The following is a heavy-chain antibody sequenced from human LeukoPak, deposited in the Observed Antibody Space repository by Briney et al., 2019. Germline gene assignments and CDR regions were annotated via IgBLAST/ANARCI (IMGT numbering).Heavy chain of an antibody. D-gene: IGHD2-15*01. CDR1: GESSSAFF. Sequence: SETLSLTCAVYGESSSAFFWSWIRQSPGTGLEWIGEIDHRGSATYNPSLQSRLTISVDTSKNQFSLRLNSVTAADTGVYYCASRSLRIAAPRCFDNWGQGTPVTVS. V-gene: IGHV4-34*01. CDR3: ASRSLRIAAPRCFDN. CDR2: IDHRGSA. J-gene: IGHJ4*02.